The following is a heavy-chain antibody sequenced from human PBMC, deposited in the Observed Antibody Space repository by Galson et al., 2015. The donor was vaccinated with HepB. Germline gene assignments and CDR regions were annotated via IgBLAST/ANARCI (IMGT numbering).Heavy chain of an antibody. V-gene: IGHV3-30*18. J-gene: IGHJ6*02. Sequence: SLRLSCAASGFTFSSYGMHWVRQAPGKGLEWVAVISYDGSNKYYADSVKGRFTISRDNSKNTLYLQMNSLRAEDTAVYYCAKDLSYSSSWLLYYYYYGMDVWGQGTTVTVSS. D-gene: IGHD6-13*01. CDR2: ISYDGSNK. CDR1: GFTFSSYG. CDR3: AKDLSYSSSWLLYYYYYGMDV.